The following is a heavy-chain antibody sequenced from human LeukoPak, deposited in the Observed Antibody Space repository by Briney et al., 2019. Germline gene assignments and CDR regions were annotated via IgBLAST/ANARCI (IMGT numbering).Heavy chain of an antibody. Sequence: GGSLRLSCAASGFTVSSNYMSWVRQAPGKGLEWVSVIYSGGSTYYADSVKGRFTISRDNAKNSLYLQMNSLRAEDTAVYYCAREVVVPAAMFDYWGQGTLVTVSS. CDR1: GFTVSSNY. D-gene: IGHD2-2*01. J-gene: IGHJ4*02. CDR2: IYSGGST. CDR3: AREVVVPAAMFDY. V-gene: IGHV3-53*01.